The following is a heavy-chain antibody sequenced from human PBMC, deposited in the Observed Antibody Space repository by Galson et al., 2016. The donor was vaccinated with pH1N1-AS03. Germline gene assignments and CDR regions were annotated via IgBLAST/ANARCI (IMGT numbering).Heavy chain of an antibody. Sequence: SLRLSCAASGFTFSNFGMHWVRQSPGKGLEWVAVIPNSGNDKYYADSGKGRFTISRDNSKSTVYLQLNSLRAEDTAVYYCAKTTFGGVIVSGKMSLDYWGQGTLVTVSS. CDR3: AKTTFGGVIVSGKMSLDY. CDR1: GFTFSNFG. J-gene: IGHJ4*02. V-gene: IGHV3-30*18. CDR2: IPNSGNDK. D-gene: IGHD3-16*02.